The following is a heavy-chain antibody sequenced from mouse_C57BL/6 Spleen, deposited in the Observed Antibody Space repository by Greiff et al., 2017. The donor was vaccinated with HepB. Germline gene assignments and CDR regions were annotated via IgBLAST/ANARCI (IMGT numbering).Heavy chain of an antibody. J-gene: IGHJ1*03. CDR1: GYTFTSYW. V-gene: IGHV1-55*01. D-gene: IGHD2-2*01. CDR2: IYPGSGST. Sequence: VQPQQPGAELVKPGASVKMSCKASGYTFTSYWITWVKQRPGQGLEWIGDIYPGSGSTNYNEKFKSKATLTVDTSSSTAYMQLSSLTSEDSAVYYCARGGYDEEYFDVWGTGTTVTVSS. CDR3: ARGGYDEEYFDV.